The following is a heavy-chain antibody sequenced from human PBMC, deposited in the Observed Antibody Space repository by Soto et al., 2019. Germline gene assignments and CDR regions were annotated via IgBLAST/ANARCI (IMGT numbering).Heavy chain of an antibody. D-gene: IGHD2-2*01. CDR3: ARDFQPAAPGAFDP. CDR1: GFTFSSYW. J-gene: IGHJ5*02. V-gene: IGHV3-7*05. Sequence: GGSLRLSCAASGFTFSSYWMSWVRQAPGKGLEWVANIKQDGSEKYYVDSVKGRFTISRDNAKNSLYLQMNSLRAEDTAVYYCARDFQPAAPGAFDPWGQGTLVTVSS. CDR2: IKQDGSEK.